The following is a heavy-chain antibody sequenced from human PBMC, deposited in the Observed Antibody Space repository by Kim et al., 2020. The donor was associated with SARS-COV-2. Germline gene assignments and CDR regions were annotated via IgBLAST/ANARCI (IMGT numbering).Heavy chain of an antibody. CDR3: ARGRTRLLWFGELSVPTPVWFDP. D-gene: IGHD3-10*01. Sequence: SETLSLTCAVYGGSFSGYYWSWIRQPPGKGLEWIGEINHSGSTNYNPSLKSRVTISVDTSKNQFSLKLSSVTAADTAVYYCARGRTRLLWFGELSVPTPVWFDPWGQGTLVTVSS. CDR2: INHSGST. J-gene: IGHJ5*02. V-gene: IGHV4-34*01. CDR1: GGSFSGYY.